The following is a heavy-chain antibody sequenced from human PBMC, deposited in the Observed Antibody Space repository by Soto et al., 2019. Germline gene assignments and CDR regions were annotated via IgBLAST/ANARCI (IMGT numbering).Heavy chain of an antibody. CDR2: INNSGGRT. V-gene: IGHV3-23*01. CDR3: AKDPEGLLVFDY. J-gene: IGHJ4*02. Sequence: PGGSLRLSCAASGFTFSSYAMSWVRQAPEKGLEWVSGINNSGGRTYYADSVKGRFTISRDNSKNTLYLQMNSLRAEDTAVYYCAKDPEGLLVFDYWGQGTLVTVSS. D-gene: IGHD3-3*01. CDR1: GFTFSSYA.